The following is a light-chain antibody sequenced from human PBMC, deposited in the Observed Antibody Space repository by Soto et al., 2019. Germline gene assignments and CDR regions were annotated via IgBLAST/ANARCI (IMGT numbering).Light chain of an antibody. CDR2: GAS. J-gene: IGKJ5*01. CDR3: QQYNNWPLT. CDR1: QSVSSN. V-gene: IGKV3-15*01. Sequence: EIVMTQSPSTLSVSPGERATLSCRASQSVSSNLAWYQQKPGQAPRLLIYGASTRATGIPDRFSGSGSGTDFTLTISSLLSEDFAVYYCQQYNNWPLTFGQGTRLEIK.